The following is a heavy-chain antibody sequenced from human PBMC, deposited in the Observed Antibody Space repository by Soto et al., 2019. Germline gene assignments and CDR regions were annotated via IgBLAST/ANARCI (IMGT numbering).Heavy chain of an antibody. CDR2: IYYSGST. D-gene: IGHD3-22*01. CDR3: ASQHYYDSSGYYVVY. Sequence: SEILSLTCTVSGGSISSYYWSWIRQPPGKGLEWIGYIYYSGSTNYNPSLKSRVTISVDTSKNQFSLKLSSVTAADTAVYYCASQHYYDSSGYYVVYWGQGTLVTVSS. CDR1: GGSISSYY. V-gene: IGHV4-59*08. J-gene: IGHJ4*02.